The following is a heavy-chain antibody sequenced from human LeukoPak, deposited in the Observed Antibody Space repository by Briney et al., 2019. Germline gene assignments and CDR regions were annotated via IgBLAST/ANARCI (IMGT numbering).Heavy chain of an antibody. D-gene: IGHD1-1*01. CDR3: ARAPGTWDLYYFDY. J-gene: IGHJ4*02. V-gene: IGHV1-24*01. Sequence: GASVKVSCKVSGYTLTELSMHWVRQAPGKGLEWMGGFDPEDGETIYAQKLQGRVTMTTDTSTSTAYMELRSLRSDDTAVYYCARAPGTWDLYYFDYWGQGTLVTVSS. CDR2: FDPEDGET. CDR1: GYTLTELS.